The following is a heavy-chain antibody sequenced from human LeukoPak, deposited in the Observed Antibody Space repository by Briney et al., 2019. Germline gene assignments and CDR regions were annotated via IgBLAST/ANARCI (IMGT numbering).Heavy chain of an antibody. Sequence: GGSLRLSCAASGFTFSSYAISWVRQAPGKGLEWVSSISSGSSFIYYADSVKGRFTISRDNAKNSLYLQMNSLRAEDTAVYYCATAYSSSSDYWGQGTLVTVSS. J-gene: IGHJ4*02. CDR3: ATAYSSSSDY. V-gene: IGHV3-21*01. CDR1: GFTFSSYA. CDR2: ISSGSSFI. D-gene: IGHD6-13*01.